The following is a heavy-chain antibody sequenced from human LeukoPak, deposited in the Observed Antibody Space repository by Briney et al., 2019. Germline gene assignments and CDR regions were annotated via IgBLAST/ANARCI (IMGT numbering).Heavy chain of an antibody. CDR1: GFTFSSYS. CDR2: ISSSGSTI. D-gene: IGHD3-3*01. CDR3: ARDKFRRTWGFLEWFTKSISSNWFDP. Sequence: GGSLRLSCAASGFTFSSYSMNWVRQAPGKGLEWVSYISSSGSTIYYADSVKGRFTISRDNAKNSLYLQMNSLRAEDTAVYYCARDKFRRTWGFLEWFTKSISSNWFDPWGQGTLVTVSS. V-gene: IGHV3-48*04. J-gene: IGHJ5*02.